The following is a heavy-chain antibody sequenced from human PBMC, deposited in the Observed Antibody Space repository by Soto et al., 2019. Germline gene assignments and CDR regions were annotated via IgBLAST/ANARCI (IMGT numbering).Heavy chain of an antibody. CDR1: GYTLTELS. D-gene: IGHD6-19*01. Sequence: QVQLVQSGAEVKKPGASVKVSCKVSGYTLTELSMHWVRQAPGKGLEWMGGFDPEDGETIYEQKFQGRVTMTEDTSTDTAYMELSSLRSEDTAVYYCATVPSVAGPRYYYYGMDVWGQGTTVTVSS. V-gene: IGHV1-24*01. J-gene: IGHJ6*02. CDR3: ATVPSVAGPRYYYYGMDV. CDR2: FDPEDGET.